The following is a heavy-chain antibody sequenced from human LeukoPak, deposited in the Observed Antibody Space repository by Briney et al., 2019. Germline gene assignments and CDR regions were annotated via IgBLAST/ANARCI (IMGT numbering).Heavy chain of an antibody. J-gene: IGHJ4*02. CDR1: GFTFSSFE. V-gene: IGHV3-48*03. D-gene: IGHD4-17*01. Sequence: PGGSLRLSCAASGFTFSSFEMNWVRQAPGKGLEWVSKISHSGSTIYYADSVKGRFTISRDNAKNSLYLQMDSLRAGDTAVYYCARLPTVTTMGYWGQGTLVTVSS. CDR3: ARLPTVTTMGY. CDR2: ISHSGSTI.